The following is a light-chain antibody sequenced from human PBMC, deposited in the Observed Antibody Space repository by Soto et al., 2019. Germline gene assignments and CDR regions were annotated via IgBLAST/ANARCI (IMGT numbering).Light chain of an antibody. Sequence: DIQMTQSPSSVSASVGDRVTITCRASQDVSRWLAWYQQKPGQAPKLLIYGVSTLQSGVPSRFSCSGSGTDFTLTIDDMQPEDFETYYCLQANRFPVTFGPGTKLD. CDR3: LQANRFPVT. V-gene: IGKV1D-12*01. CDR1: QDVSRW. CDR2: GVS. J-gene: IGKJ3*01.